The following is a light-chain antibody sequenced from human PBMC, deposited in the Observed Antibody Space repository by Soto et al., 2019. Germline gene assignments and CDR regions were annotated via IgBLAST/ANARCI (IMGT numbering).Light chain of an antibody. J-gene: IGLJ2*01. V-gene: IGLV1-40*01. CDR2: ADN. CDR1: SSNIGAGYD. Sequence: QSVLTQPPSASGAPGQRITISCTGGSSNIGAGYDVHWYQHLPGVAPTLLVSADNNRPSGVPDRFSASKSGTSASLAITGLQAEDEAEYYCQSYDSTLSVVVFGGGTKLTVL. CDR3: QSYDSTLSVVV.